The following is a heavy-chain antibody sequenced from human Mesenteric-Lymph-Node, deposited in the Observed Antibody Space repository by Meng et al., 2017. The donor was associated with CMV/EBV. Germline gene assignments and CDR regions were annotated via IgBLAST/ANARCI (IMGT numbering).Heavy chain of an antibody. CDR1: GLTFSSYA. Sequence: GESLKISCAASGLTFSSYAMSWVRQTPGKGLEWVSAVSGSGSITYYSDSVKGRFTISRDNSKTTLYLQMNSLRVEDTAVYYCAKGSYDSSGYDYWGQRTLVTVSS. D-gene: IGHD3-22*01. CDR2: VSGSGSIT. J-gene: IGHJ4*02. V-gene: IGHV3-23*01. CDR3: AKGSYDSSGYDY.